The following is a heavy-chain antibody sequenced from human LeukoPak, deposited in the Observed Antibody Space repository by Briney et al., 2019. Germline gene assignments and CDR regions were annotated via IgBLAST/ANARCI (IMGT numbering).Heavy chain of an antibody. Sequence: GGSLRLSCAASGFTFSSYEMNWVRQAPGKGLEWVSYISSSGSTIYYADSVKGRFTISRDNAKNSLYLQTNSLRAEDTAVYYCARSQWFGELAWFDPWGQGTLVTVSS. J-gene: IGHJ5*02. D-gene: IGHD3-10*01. CDR3: ARSQWFGELAWFDP. CDR2: ISSSGSTI. V-gene: IGHV3-48*03. CDR1: GFTFSSYE.